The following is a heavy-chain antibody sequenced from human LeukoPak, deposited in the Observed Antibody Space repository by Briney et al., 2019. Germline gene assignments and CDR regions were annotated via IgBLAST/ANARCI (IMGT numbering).Heavy chain of an antibody. CDR3: ARVGRLDGNAKDY. CDR2: ITTNGGDT. D-gene: IGHD3-16*01. J-gene: IGHJ4*02. Sequence: QSGGSLRLSCAASGFTFSSYAMHRVRQAPGEGLEFVSAITTNGGDTYYANSVKGRFTISRDNSNNTLYLQMGSLRAEDMAVYYCARVGRLDGNAKDYWGQGALVTVSS. CDR1: GFTFSSYA. V-gene: IGHV3-64*01.